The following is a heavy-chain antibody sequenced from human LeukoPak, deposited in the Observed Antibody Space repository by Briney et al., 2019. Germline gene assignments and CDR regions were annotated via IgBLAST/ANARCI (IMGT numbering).Heavy chain of an antibody. CDR3: ARDQVAVAGINWYYFDY. D-gene: IGHD6-19*01. CDR1: GFTFSNYA. J-gene: IGHJ4*02. V-gene: IGHV3-23*01. CDR2: ISYSGGGT. Sequence: PGGSLRLSCAASGFTFSNYAMSWVRQAPGKGLEWVSVISYSGGGTHYADSVKGRFTISRDNSKNTLYLQMNSLRAEDTAVYYCARDQVAVAGINWYYFDYWGQGTLVTVSS.